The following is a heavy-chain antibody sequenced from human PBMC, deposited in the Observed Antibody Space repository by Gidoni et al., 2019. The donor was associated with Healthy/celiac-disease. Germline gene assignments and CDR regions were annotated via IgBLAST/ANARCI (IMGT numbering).Heavy chain of an antibody. CDR1: GGSISSSSFY. CDR3: ASGYYYDSSGYYVWSTTYYFDY. V-gene: IGHV4-39*01. D-gene: IGHD3-22*01. Sequence: QLQLQESGPGLVKPSEPLSLTCPVSGGSISSSSFYWGWIRQPPGKGLEWIGSIYYSGSTYYNPSLKSRVTISVDTSKNQCSLKLSSVTAADTAVYYCASGYYYDSSGYYVWSTTYYFDYWGQGTLVTVSS. J-gene: IGHJ4*02. CDR2: IYYSGST.